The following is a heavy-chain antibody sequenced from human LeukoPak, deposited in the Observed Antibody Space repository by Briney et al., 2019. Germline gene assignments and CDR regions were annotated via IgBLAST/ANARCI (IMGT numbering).Heavy chain of an antibody. V-gene: IGHV3-21*01. CDR1: GFTFSSYS. J-gene: IGHJ4*02. D-gene: IGHD6-6*01. CDR2: ISSSSSYI. CDR3: ARDRDSSSSGHVY. Sequence: GGSLRLSCAASGFTFSSYSMNWVRQAPGKGLEWVSSISSSSSYIYYADSVKGRFTISRDNAKNSLYLQMNSLRAEDTAVYYCARDRDSSSSGHVYWGQGTLVTVSS.